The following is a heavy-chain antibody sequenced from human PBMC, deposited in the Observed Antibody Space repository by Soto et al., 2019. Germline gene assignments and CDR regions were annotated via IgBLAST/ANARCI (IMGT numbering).Heavy chain of an antibody. CDR3: ARGIVARPDDYYYYYGMDV. CDR1: GYTFTSYG. V-gene: IGHV1-3*01. D-gene: IGHD6-6*01. J-gene: IGHJ6*02. CDR2: INAGNGNT. Sequence: GASVKVSCKASGYTFTSYGISWVRQAPGQGLEWMGWINAGNGNTKYSQKFQGRVTITRDTSASTAYMELSSLRSEDTAVYYCARGIVARPDDYYYYYGMDVWG.